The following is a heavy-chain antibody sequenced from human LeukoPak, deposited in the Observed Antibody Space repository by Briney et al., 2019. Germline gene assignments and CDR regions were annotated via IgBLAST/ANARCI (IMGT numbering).Heavy chain of an antibody. D-gene: IGHD3-3*01. V-gene: IGHV1-2*02. Sequence: ASVKVSCKASGYTFTGYYMHWVRQAPGQGLEWMGWINPNSGGTNYAQKFQGRVTMTRDTSISTAYMELSRLRSDDTAVYYCARDQGGQQIGYYDFWSGYWYYWGQGTLVTVSS. J-gene: IGHJ4*02. CDR2: INPNSGGT. CDR3: ARDQGGQQIGYYDFWSGYWYY. CDR1: GYTFTGYY.